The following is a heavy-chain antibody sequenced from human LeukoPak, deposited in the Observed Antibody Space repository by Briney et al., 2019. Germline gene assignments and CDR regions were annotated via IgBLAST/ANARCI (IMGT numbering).Heavy chain of an antibody. J-gene: IGHJ4*02. CDR2: IGTAGDT. D-gene: IGHD3-10*01. Sequence: GGSLRLSCAASGFTFSSYDMHWVRQATGKGLEWVSAIGTAGDTYYPGSVKGRFTISRENAKNSLYLQMNSLRAGDTAVYYCARDLLWFGEFPFDYWGQGTLVTVSS. V-gene: IGHV3-13*01. CDR1: GFTFSSYD. CDR3: ARDLLWFGEFPFDY.